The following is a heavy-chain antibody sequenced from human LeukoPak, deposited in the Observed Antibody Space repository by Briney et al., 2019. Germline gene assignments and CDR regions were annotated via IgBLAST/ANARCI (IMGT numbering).Heavy chain of an antibody. V-gene: IGHV1-18*01. Sequence: GASVKVSCKAFGYTFASYGISWVRQAPGQGLEWMGWISSYNGNTNYAQKLQGRVTMTTDTSTSTAYMELRSLRSDDTAVHYCARVWGDSSGWNYRLDYWGQGTLVTVSS. CDR1: GYTFASYG. CDR3: ARVWGDSSGWNYRLDY. D-gene: IGHD6-19*01. J-gene: IGHJ4*02. CDR2: ISSYNGNT.